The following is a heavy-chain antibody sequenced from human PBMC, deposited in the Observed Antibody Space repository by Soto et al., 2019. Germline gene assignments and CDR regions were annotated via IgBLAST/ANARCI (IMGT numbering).Heavy chain of an antibody. CDR3: ARVKEGLVPPAILGLGPSYSYSGLDV. CDR1: GGSISSSSYY. J-gene: IGHJ6*02. CDR2: IYYSGST. D-gene: IGHD2-2*01. V-gene: IGHV4-39*01. Sequence: PSETLSLTCTVSGGSISSSSYYWGWIRQPPGKGLEWIGSIYYSGSTYYNPSLKSRVTISVDTSKNQFSLKLSSVTAADTAVYYCARVKEGLVPPAILGLGPSYSYSGLDVWGQGTKVTVSS.